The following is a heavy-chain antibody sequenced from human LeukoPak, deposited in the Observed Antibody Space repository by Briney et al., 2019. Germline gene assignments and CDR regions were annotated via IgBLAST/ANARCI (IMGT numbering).Heavy chain of an antibody. CDR2: IYTSGST. CDR3: ARSTGLVFDY. CDR1: GGSISSGSYY. Sequence: SETLSLTCTVSGGSISSGSYYWSWIRQPAGKGLEWIGRIYTSGSTNYNPSLKSRVTISADTSKNQFSLKLSSVTAADTAVYYCARSTGLVFDYWGQGTLVTVSS. J-gene: IGHJ4*02. D-gene: IGHD4-17*01. V-gene: IGHV4-61*02.